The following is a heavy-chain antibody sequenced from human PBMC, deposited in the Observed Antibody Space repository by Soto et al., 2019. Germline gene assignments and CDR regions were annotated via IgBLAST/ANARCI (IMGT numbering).Heavy chain of an antibody. D-gene: IGHD6-6*01. CDR2: IYFGGST. J-gene: IGHJ4*02. CDR1: GGSISSYH. V-gene: IGHV4-59*01. CDR3: AKYSSSSEGFDY. Sequence: PSETLSLTCTVSGGSISSYHWSWIRQPPGKGLEWIGHIYFGGSTKYSPSLKSRVTISVDTSKNQFSLKVSSVTAADTAVYCCAKYSSSSEGFDYWGQGTLVTVS.